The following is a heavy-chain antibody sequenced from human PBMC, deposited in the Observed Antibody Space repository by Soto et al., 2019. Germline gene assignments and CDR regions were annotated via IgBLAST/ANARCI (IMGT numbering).Heavy chain of an antibody. J-gene: IGHJ6*02. D-gene: IGHD6-6*01. CDR3: ASDPRTARASAMDV. CDR2: VWYDGSNG. Sequence: GGSLRLSCTASGFIFSNFGMHWVRQAPGKGLEWVAGVWYDGSNGVSAESVKGRFTISRDNSKNTLYLQMTSLRAEDTAVYYCASDPRTARASAMDVWGQGTTVTVSS. CDR1: GFIFSNFG. V-gene: IGHV3-33*01.